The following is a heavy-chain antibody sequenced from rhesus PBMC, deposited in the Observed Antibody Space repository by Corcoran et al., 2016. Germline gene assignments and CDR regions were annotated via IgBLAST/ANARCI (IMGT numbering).Heavy chain of an antibody. J-gene: IGHJ4*01. CDR3: ARVPDYSTSPDD. V-gene: IGHV2S1*01. D-gene: IGHD6-43*01. CDR2: IYWHVDK. CDR1: GFSLSTSGMG. Sequence: QVTLKESGPALVKPKQTLQRNCTFSGFSLSTSGMGVGWIRQPPGTALEWRASIYWHVDKYNSASLKRRLTIPKDPSKNQVVLTMTNMDPVDTATYFCARVPDYSTSPDDWGQGVLVTVSS.